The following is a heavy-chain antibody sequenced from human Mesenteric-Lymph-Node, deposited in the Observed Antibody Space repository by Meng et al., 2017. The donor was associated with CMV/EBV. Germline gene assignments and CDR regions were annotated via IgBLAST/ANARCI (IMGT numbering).Heavy chain of an antibody. D-gene: IGHD3-22*01. J-gene: IGHJ4*02. CDR3: ARGESNYYDGSGYYIDY. CDR1: GFTVSTNY. CDR2: ISGSSSYI. V-gene: IGHV3-21*01. Sequence: GESLKISCAASGFTVSTNYMNWVRQGPGKGLEWVSSISGSSSYIYYTDSLKGRFTISRDNAKNSLYLQVNSLRAEDAAVYYCARGESNYYDGSGYYIDYWGQGTLVTVSS.